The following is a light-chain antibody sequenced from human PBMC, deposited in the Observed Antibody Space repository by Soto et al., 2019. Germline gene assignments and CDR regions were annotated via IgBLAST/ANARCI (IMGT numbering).Light chain of an antibody. V-gene: IGLV2-14*01. CDR3: TSYTSSSTPV. J-gene: IGLJ1*01. CDR2: EVS. Sequence: QSALTQPASVSGSPGQAITTSCTGTSSDVGGYNYVSWYQQHPGKAPKLMIYEVSNRPSGVSDRLSGSKSGNTASLTISGLQAEDEADYYCTSYTSSSTPVFGTGTKVTVL. CDR1: SSDVGGYNY.